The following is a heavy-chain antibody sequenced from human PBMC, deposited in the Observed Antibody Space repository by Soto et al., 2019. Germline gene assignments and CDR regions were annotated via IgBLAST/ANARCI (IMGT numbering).Heavy chain of an antibody. Sequence: PSETLSLTCTVSVGSISSSSYYWGWILQPPGKGLEWIGSIYYSGSTYYNPSLKSRVTISVDTSKNQFSLKLSSVTAADTAVYYCARERIAAAGNWFDPWGQGTLVTVSS. J-gene: IGHJ5*02. CDR3: ARERIAAAGNWFDP. CDR2: IYYSGST. CDR1: VGSISSSSYY. D-gene: IGHD6-13*01. V-gene: IGHV4-39*01.